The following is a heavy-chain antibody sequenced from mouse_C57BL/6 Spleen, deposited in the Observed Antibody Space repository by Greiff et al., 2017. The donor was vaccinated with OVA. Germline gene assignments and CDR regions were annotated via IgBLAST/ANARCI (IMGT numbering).Heavy chain of an antibody. J-gene: IGHJ4*01. D-gene: IGHD1-1*01. CDR3: ARESTVVAPMDY. Sequence: QVQGQEPVAELVRPGTSVKLYRNASFSPFTLYVMHWVKQRPGQGLEWIGVIDPSDSYTNYNQKFKGKATLTVDTSSSTAYMQLSSLTSEDSAVYYCARESTVVAPMDYWGQGTSVTVSS. CDR2: IDPSDSYT. CDR1: FSPFTLYV. V-gene: IGHV1-59*01.